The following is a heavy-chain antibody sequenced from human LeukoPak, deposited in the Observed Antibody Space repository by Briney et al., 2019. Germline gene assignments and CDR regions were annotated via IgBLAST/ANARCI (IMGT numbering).Heavy chain of an antibody. CDR1: GYSISSGYY. Sequence: SETLSLTCTVSGYSISSGYYWGWIRQPPGKGLEWIGSIYHSGSTYYNPSLESRVTISVDTSKNQFSLKLSSVTAADTAVHYCATSGWYLLPGVYWGQGTLVTVSS. CDR2: IYHSGST. CDR3: ATSGWYLLPGVY. D-gene: IGHD6-19*01. V-gene: IGHV4-38-2*02. J-gene: IGHJ4*02.